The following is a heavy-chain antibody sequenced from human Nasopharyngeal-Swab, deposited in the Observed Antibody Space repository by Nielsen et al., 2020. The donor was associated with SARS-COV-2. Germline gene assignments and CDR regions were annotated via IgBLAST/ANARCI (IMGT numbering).Heavy chain of an antibody. CDR3: AKVLWFGELYY. J-gene: IGHJ4*02. Sequence: SETLSLTYAVSGDSISSSNWWSWARQPPGKGLEWLGEIYHSGSTNYNPSLKSRVTISVEKSKNQFSLKLSSVTAADTAVYYCAKVLWFGELYYWGQGTLVTVSS. V-gene: IGHV4-4*02. CDR1: GDSISSSNW. CDR2: IYHSGST. D-gene: IGHD3-10*01.